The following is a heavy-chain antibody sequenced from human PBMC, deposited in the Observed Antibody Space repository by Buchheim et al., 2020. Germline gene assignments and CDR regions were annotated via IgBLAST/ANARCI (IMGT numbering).Heavy chain of an antibody. D-gene: IGHD1-26*01. CDR2: IDNYGGTT. V-gene: IGHV3-74*01. CDR1: GFSFSSYW. CDR3: VRDLVGRYDS. Sequence: EVQLVESGGGLVQPGGSLRLACAASGFSFSSYWMHWVRQGPGEGPVWVSRIDNYGGTTNYADSVKGRFTISRDNAKNTLYLQMNSLRVEDTAVYYCVRDLVGRYDSWGQGIL. J-gene: IGHJ4*02.